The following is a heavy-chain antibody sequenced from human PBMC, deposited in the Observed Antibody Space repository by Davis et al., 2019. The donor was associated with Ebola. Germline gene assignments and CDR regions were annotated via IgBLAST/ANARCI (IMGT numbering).Heavy chain of an antibody. CDR1: GGSISSYY. CDR2: IYFSGNI. J-gene: IGHJ5*02. CDR3: ARWNYHVLWGGWFDP. V-gene: IGHV4-59*01. Sequence: MPSDTLSLTCTLSGGSISSYYWSWIRQPPGKGLEWIGYIYFSGNIDYNPSLKSRASISVDTSQNQLSLKLNSVTAADTAVYYCARWNYHVLWGGWFDPWGQGTLVTVSS. D-gene: IGHD3-9*01.